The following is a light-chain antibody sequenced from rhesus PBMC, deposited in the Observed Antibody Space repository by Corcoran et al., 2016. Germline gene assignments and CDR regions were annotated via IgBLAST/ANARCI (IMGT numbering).Light chain of an antibody. J-gene: IGKJ4*01. CDR3: QRHNSYPLT. CDR2: DAS. V-gene: IGKV1-25*01. CDR1: QGISKY. Sequence: DIQMTQSPSSLSASVGDTVTITCQASQGISKYLSWYQQKPGKAPKLLIYDASSSQSGVPSRFSGDGSVTDFTLTISSLQPEDFATDYSQRHNSYPLTFGGETKVELK.